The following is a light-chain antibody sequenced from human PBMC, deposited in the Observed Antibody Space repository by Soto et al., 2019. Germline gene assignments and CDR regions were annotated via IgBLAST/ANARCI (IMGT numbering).Light chain of an antibody. V-gene: IGKV4-1*01. CDR2: WAS. Sequence: DIVMTQSPDSLAVSLGERATINCKSSQSVLSSSNDKTYLAWYQQNPGQPPKLLIYWASTRESGVPDRFSGRVSVTDFTPTFSSLQAEDVADYYCQQYYSTPLTLGGGTKVEIK. CDR3: QQYYSTPLT. CDR1: QSVLSSSNDKTY. J-gene: IGKJ4*01.